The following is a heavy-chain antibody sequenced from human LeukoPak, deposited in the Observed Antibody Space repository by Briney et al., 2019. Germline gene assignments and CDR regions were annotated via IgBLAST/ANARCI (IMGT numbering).Heavy chain of an antibody. J-gene: IGHJ4*02. CDR3: ARRAGHSTAWSGELAFDY. D-gene: IGHD3-10*01. CDR1: GYSFTSYW. V-gene: IGHV5-51*01. Sequence: GESLKISCKGSGYSFTSYWIGWVRQMPGKGLEWMGIIYPGDSDTRYSPSFQGQVTISADKSISTAYLQWSSLKASDTAMYYCARRAGHSTAWSGELAFDYWGQGTLVTVSS. CDR2: IYPGDSDT.